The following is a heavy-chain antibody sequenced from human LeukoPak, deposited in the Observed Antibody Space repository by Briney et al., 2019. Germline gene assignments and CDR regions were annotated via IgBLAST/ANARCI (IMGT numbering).Heavy chain of an antibody. V-gene: IGHV1-18*01. CDR2: ISAHNGYT. D-gene: IGHD3-10*01. Sequence: ASVKVSCKASGYNFSDFGVSWVRQAPGQGLEWMGWISAHNGYTNYVQKFQGRVTMTRDTSISTAYMELSSLRYDDTAVYYCATNILVRDIINWFDPWGQGTLVTVSS. J-gene: IGHJ5*02. CDR1: GYNFSDFG. CDR3: ATNILVRDIINWFDP.